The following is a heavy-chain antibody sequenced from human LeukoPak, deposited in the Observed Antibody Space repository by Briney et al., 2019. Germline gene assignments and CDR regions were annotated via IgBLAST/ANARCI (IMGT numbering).Heavy chain of an antibody. V-gene: IGHV1-69*06. CDR1: GGTFNTYA. D-gene: IGHD6-19*01. CDR3: ARGPYSSGWLFDY. J-gene: IGHJ4*02. CDR2: IIPILDTA. Sequence: SVKVSCKASGGTFNTYAFTWVRQAPGQGLEWMGGIIPILDTANYAQKFQGRVTITADKPTSTAYMVLSSLRSEDTAVYYCARGPYSSGWLFDYWGQGTLVTVSS.